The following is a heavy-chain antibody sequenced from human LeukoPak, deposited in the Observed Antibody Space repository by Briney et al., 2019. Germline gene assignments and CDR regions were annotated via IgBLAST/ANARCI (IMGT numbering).Heavy chain of an antibody. V-gene: IGHV4-59*08. D-gene: IGHD1-26*01. Sequence: SETLSLTCTVSGGSISGYYWSWIRQPPGKTLEWIAHIHYTGRTTYNPSLQSRVTMSLDTSRNKFSLNLNSVSATDTAVYYCARHKDGGSWPLDYWAREPWSPSPQ. CDR2: IHYTGRT. J-gene: IGHJ4*02. CDR3: ARHKDGGSWPLDY. CDR1: GGSISGYY.